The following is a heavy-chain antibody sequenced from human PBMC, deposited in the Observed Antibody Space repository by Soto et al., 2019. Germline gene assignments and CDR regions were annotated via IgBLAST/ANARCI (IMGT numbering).Heavy chain of an antibody. J-gene: IGHJ4*02. CDR2: IKSKTDGGTT. CDR1: GFTFSNAL. D-gene: IGHD3-3*01. V-gene: IGHV3-15*01. CDR3: TTEYSDLRRGYYISATY. Sequence: GGSLRLSCAPSGFTFSNALMSWVRQAPGKGLEWVGRIKSKTDGGTTDYAAPVKGRFTMSRDDSKHTLYLQMNSLTTDDTPVYPCTTEYSDLRRGYYISATYWGQGTLVNDSS.